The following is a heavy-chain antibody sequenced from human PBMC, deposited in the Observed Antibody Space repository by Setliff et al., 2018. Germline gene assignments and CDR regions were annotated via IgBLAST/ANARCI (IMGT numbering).Heavy chain of an antibody. Sequence: ASVKVSCKASGHTLTGYYMHWVRQAPGQGLEWMGWINPNSGDTKYAQNFQGRVTMTRXXXITTFXXXXXXXXSDDXXXYYCATWLVAYFASGTFPFWGQGTRVTVSS. J-gene: IGHJ4*02. CDR1: GHTLTGYY. V-gene: IGHV1-2*02. CDR2: INPNSGDT. D-gene: IGHD3-10*01. CDR3: ATWLVAYFASGTFPF.